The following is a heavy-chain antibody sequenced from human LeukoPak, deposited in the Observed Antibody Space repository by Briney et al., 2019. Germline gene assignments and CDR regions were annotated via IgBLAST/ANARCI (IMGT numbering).Heavy chain of an antibody. CDR1: GSTFSNYW. J-gene: IGHJ4*02. Sequence: GGSLRLSCAASGSTFSNYWMNWVRQAPGKGLEWVANIKQDGSETYYVGSVKGRFTISRDNAKNSLFLQMNSLRAEDTAVYYCARVYSSLWAPSFDYWGQGALVTVSS. V-gene: IGHV3-7*05. D-gene: IGHD3-22*01. CDR2: IKQDGSET. CDR3: ARVYSSLWAPSFDY.